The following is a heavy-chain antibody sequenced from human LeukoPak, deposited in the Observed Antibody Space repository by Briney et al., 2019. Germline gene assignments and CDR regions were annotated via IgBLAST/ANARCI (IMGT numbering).Heavy chain of an antibody. CDR2: ISSSSSYI. J-gene: IGHJ4*02. CDR1: GFTFSSYS. CDR3: ARVTTMVRGVIIGFDY. Sequence: GGSLRLSCAPSGFTFSSYSMNWVRQAPGKGLEWVSSISSSSSYIYYADSVKGRFTISRDNAKNSLYLQMNSLRAEETAVYYCARVTTMVRGVIIGFDYWGQGTLVTASS. V-gene: IGHV3-21*01. D-gene: IGHD3-10*01.